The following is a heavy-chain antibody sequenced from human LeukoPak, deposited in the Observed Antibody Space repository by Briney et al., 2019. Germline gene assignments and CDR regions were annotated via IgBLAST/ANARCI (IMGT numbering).Heavy chain of an antibody. CDR1: GFTFSSYS. D-gene: IGHD3-10*01. Sequence: GGSLRLSCAASGFTFSSYSMNGVHQAPGKRLEWVSSISTSSTYIYYADSVKGRFTISRDNAKNSLYLQMSSLRDEDTGVYYCAREGYGSHALDIWGQGTMVTVSS. V-gene: IGHV3-21*01. CDR3: AREGYGSHALDI. J-gene: IGHJ3*02. CDR2: ISTSSTYI.